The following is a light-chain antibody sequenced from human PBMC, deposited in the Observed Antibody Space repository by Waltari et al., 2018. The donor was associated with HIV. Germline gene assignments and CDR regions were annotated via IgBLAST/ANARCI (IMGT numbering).Light chain of an antibody. CDR1: SSDVGTYNY. Sequence: QSALTQPASVSGSPGQSLTISCTGPSSDVGTYNYVSRYQQHPGKAPKLIIYEVSTRPSGISGGFSGSKSDNAASLTIAALQPEDEADYYCSSYTNTNISFGGGTKLTVL. J-gene: IGLJ2*01. V-gene: IGLV2-14*01. CDR2: EVS. CDR3: SSYTNTNIS.